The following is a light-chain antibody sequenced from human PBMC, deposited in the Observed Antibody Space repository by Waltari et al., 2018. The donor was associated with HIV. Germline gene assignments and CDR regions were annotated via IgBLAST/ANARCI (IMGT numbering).Light chain of an antibody. Sequence: EIVLTQSPGTLSLSPGERATLSCRASQIITNNFLAWYQHQSGQAPRLLISAASSRATGIPDRFSGSGSGTDFSLTISRLEPEDFALYYCQQYSSSPLSFGGGTRVEIK. V-gene: IGKV3-20*01. CDR1: QIITNNF. CDR2: AAS. CDR3: QQYSSSPLS. J-gene: IGKJ4*01.